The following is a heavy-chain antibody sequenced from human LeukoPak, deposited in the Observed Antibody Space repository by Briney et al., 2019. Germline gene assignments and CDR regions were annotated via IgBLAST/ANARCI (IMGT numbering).Heavy chain of an antibody. J-gene: IGHJ6*02. D-gene: IGHD6-13*01. CDR3: ARDRNSSSWYRYYYYYYGMDV. V-gene: IGHV3-33*01. CDR2: IWYDGSNK. CDR1: GFTFSSYG. Sequence: GRSLRLSCAASGFTFSSYGMHWVRQAPGKGLEWVAVIWYDGSNKYYADSVKGRFTISRDNSKNTLYLQMNSLRAEDTAVYYCARDRNSSSWYRYYYYYYGMDVWGQGTTVTVSS.